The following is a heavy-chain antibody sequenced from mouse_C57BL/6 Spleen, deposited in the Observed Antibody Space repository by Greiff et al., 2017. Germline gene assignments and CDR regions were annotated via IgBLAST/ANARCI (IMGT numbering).Heavy chain of an antibody. Sequence: DVMLVESGGGLVKPGGSLKLSCAASGFTFSSYAMSWVRQTPEKRLEWVATISDGGSYTYYPDNVKGRFTISRDNAKNNLYLQMSHLKSEDTAMYYCARGGVGWYFDVWGTGTTVTVSS. J-gene: IGHJ1*03. V-gene: IGHV5-4*03. D-gene: IGHD1-1*02. CDR2: ISDGGSYT. CDR1: GFTFSSYA. CDR3: ARGGVGWYFDV.